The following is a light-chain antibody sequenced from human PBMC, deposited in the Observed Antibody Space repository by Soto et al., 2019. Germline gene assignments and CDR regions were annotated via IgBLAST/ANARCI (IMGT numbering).Light chain of an antibody. Sequence: DIQMTQSPSSLSASVGDRVTITCRASRGISNYLAWYQQKPGRVPKLLIYAASTLQSGVPSRFSGSGSGADFTLTISSLQPEDVATYYCQNYNSAPRTFGQGTKVEIK. CDR3: QNYNSAPRT. J-gene: IGKJ1*01. CDR2: AAS. V-gene: IGKV1-27*01. CDR1: RGISNY.